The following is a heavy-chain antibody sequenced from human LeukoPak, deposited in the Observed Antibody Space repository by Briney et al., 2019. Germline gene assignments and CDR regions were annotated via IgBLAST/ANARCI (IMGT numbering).Heavy chain of an antibody. D-gene: IGHD4-17*01. CDR2: INSDESST. V-gene: IGHV3-74*01. J-gene: IGHJ4*02. Sequence: GGSLRLSCAASGFTFSSYWMHWVRQAPGRGLVWVSRINSDESSTSYADSVKGRFTISRDNAKNTLYLQMNSLRAEDTAVYYCASYGDYLYYWGQGTLVTVSS. CDR1: GFTFSSYW. CDR3: ASYGDYLYY.